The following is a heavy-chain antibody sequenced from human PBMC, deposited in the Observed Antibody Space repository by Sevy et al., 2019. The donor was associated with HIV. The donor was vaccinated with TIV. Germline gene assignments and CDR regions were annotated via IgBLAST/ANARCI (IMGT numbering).Heavy chain of an antibody. J-gene: IGHJ3*02. CDR1: GFTFDDYA. D-gene: IGHD1-26*01. CDR2: ISWNSGSI. Sequence: GGSLRLSCAASGFTFDDYAMHWVRQAPGKGLEWVSGISWNSGSIGYADSVKGRFTISRDNAKNSLYLQMNSLRAEDTALYYCAKDRSIVGATIGSAFDICGQGTMVTVSS. CDR3: AKDRSIVGATIGSAFDI. V-gene: IGHV3-9*01.